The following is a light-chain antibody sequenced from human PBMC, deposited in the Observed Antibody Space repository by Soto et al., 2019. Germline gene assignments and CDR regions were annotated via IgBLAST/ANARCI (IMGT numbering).Light chain of an antibody. CDR2: EFS. Sequence: QSALTQPASVFESPGQSITFSCTGTSSDVGGYNFVSWYQQHPGKAPKRMIYEFSSRPSGVSNRCSGSNSGNTASPTISGPQPEAEADYYCSSYTTSTTVVFGTGTKGTVL. V-gene: IGLV2-14*03. CDR1: SSDVGGYNF. J-gene: IGLJ1*01. CDR3: SSYTTSTTVV.